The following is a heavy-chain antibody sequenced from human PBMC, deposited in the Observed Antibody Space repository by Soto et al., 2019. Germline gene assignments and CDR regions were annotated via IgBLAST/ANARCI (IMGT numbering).Heavy chain of an antibody. V-gene: IGHV4-59*08. D-gene: IGHD7-27*01. CDR2: IYYGGST. Sequence: SETLCLTCTVSGDSISTDYWSWIRQPPGKGLEWIGFIYYGGSTNYNPSLKSRVTISVDTPKNQFSLKLSSVTAADTAVYYCAKNWNWGSLVHWGQGTLVTVSS. CDR1: GDSISTDY. J-gene: IGHJ4*02. CDR3: AKNWNWGSLVH.